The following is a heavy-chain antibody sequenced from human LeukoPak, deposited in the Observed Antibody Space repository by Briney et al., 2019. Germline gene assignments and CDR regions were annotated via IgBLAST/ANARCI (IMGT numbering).Heavy chain of an antibody. CDR1: GESFSGYY. CDR3: ARRAGAYSHPYDY. V-gene: IGHV4-34*12. CDR2: IIHSGST. J-gene: IGHJ4*02. Sequence: PSETLSLTCAVYGESFSGYYWSWIRQPPGKGLEWIGDIIHSGSTNYNPSLKSRVTISVDTSKNQFSLKLSSVTAADTAVYYCARRAGAYSHPYDYWGQGTLVTVSS. D-gene: IGHD4/OR15-4a*01.